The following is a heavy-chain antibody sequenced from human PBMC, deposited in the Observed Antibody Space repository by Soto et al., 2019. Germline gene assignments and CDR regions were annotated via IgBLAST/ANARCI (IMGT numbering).Heavy chain of an antibody. D-gene: IGHD6-13*01. Sequence: EVQLGQSGGGLVKPGESLRISCAASGFTFNSYSMNWVRQAPGKGLEWVSLVSFDSNYIYYADSVKGRFTISIDNAKNSVYLQMNSLRAEDTAVYYCERERGWQLYFDYWGQGALVTVSS. J-gene: IGHJ4*02. CDR2: VSFDSNYI. CDR3: ERERGWQLYFDY. V-gene: IGHV3-21*01. CDR1: GFTFNSYS.